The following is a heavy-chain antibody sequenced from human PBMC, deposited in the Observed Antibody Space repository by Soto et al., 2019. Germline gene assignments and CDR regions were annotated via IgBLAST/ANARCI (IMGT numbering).Heavy chain of an antibody. CDR1: GFHFSIYA. Sequence: GSLRLSCAASGFHFSIYAMSRVRQAPGKGLEWVSGIGGDGGDTTYADSAKGRFIISRDNSKNTLSLQMNGLRAEDTAVYYCAKDRRNHNGVWDPFDFWGQGTMVTVSS. CDR2: IGGDGGDT. V-gene: IGHV3-23*01. CDR3: AKDRRNHNGVWDPFDF. D-gene: IGHD2-8*01. J-gene: IGHJ3*01.